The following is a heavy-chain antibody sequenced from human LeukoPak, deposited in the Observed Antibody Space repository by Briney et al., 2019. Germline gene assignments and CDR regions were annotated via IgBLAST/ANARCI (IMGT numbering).Heavy chain of an antibody. CDR1: GFTFSSYW. CDR3: AREKDYDFWSGYYYYYYMDV. J-gene: IGHJ6*03. CDR2: IQQDGSEK. V-gene: IGHV3-7*01. Sequence: PGGSLRLSCAASGFTFSSYWMSWVRQAPGKGLEWVANIQQDGSEKYYVDSVEGRFTISRDNAKNSLYLQMNSLRAEDTAVYYCAREKDYDFWSGYYYYYYMDVWGKGTTVTVSS. D-gene: IGHD3-3*01.